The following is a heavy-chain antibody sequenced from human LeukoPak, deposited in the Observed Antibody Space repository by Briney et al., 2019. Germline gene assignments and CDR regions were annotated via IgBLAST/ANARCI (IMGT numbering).Heavy chain of an antibody. J-gene: IGHJ6*02. V-gene: IGHV1-18*01. CDR2: ISAYNGNT. CDR3: ARVCDSRDHTYYYGMDV. D-gene: IGHD3-22*01. Sequence: GASVKVSCKASGYSFTTYGISWVRQAPGQGLEWMGWISAYNGNTNYAQKLQGRITMTTDTSTSTVYMELRSLRSDDTAVYYCARVCDSRDHTYYYGMDVWGQGTTVTVPS. CDR1: GYSFTTYG.